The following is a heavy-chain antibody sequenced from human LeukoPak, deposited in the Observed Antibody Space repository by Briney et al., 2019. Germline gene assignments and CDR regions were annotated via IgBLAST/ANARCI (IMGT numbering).Heavy chain of an antibody. CDR2: ISSSSSTI. CDR3: ASAPTDYTAMGPPIGY. V-gene: IGHV3-48*01. D-gene: IGHD5-18*01. J-gene: IGHJ4*02. CDR1: GFTFSSYS. Sequence: GGSLRLSCAASGFTFSSYSMNWVRQAPGKGLEWVSYISSSSSTIYYADSVKGRFTISRDNAKNSLYLQMNSLRAEDTAVYYCASAPTDYTAMGPPIGYWGQGTLVTVSS.